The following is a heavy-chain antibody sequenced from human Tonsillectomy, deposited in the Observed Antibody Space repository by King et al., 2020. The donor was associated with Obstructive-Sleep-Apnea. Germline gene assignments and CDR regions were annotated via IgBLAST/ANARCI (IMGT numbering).Heavy chain of an antibody. J-gene: IGHJ4*02. Sequence: QLVQSGAEVKKPGASVRVSCKASGYTFTDYYIHWVRQAPGQGLEWMGWISPDSGGTDFAQKFQARVTMTRDASISTAYMELSSLRSDDTAVYYCARDTPAELHRRSNYFDSWGQGTLVTVSS. CDR3: ARDTPAELHRRSNYFDS. V-gene: IGHV1-2*02. D-gene: IGHD1-14*01. CDR1: GYTFTDYY. CDR2: ISPDSGGT.